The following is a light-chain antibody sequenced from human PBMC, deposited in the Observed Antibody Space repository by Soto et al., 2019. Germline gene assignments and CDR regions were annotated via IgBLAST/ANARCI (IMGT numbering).Light chain of an antibody. CDR3: SSYTSDSSYV. CDR1: SSDVDLYDY. J-gene: IGLJ1*01. Sequence: QSVRTQPASVSGSPGQSITISCTGTSSDVDLYDYVSWYQQHPGKAPQLMIYAVSNRPSGVSNRFSASKSGNTASLFISGLQAEDEADYYCSSYTSDSSYVFGSGTKVTV. V-gene: IGLV2-14*01. CDR2: AVS.